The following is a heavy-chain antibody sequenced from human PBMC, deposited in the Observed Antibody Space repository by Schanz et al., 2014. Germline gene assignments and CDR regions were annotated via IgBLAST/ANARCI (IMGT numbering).Heavy chain of an antibody. CDR2: INRDGDST. CDR1: GFIFSSYG. D-gene: IGHD4-17*01. Sequence: EVQLVESGGGLVQPGGSLRLSCAASGFIFSSYGLHWVRQAPGKGLESVSAINRDGDSTYYANSVKGRFTISRDNAKNSLYLQMNSLRVDDTAFYFCAKVRGDQRGAFDSWGQGTLVTVSS. CDR3: AKVRGDQRGAFDS. V-gene: IGHV3-64*01. J-gene: IGHJ4*02.